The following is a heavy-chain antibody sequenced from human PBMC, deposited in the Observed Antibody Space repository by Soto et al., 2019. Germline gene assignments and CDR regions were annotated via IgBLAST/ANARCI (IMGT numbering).Heavy chain of an antibody. J-gene: IGHJ4*02. CDR2: IYYSGTT. D-gene: IGHD6-13*01. Sequence: SETLSLTCPVSGGSISSSRCHWGWIRQPPGKGLEWIANIYYSGTTNYNPSLKSRVTISVDTSKNQFSLKLSSVTAADTAVYYCARDAAAGTDYWGQGTLVTVSS. CDR1: GGSISSSRCH. V-gene: IGHV4-39*07. CDR3: ARDAAAGTDY.